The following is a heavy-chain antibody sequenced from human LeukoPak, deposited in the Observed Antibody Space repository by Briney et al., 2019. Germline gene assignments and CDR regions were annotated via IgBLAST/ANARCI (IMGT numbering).Heavy chain of an antibody. D-gene: IGHD3-3*01. CDR2: IYYSGNT. J-gene: IGHJ4*02. CDR1: GGSFSSSNYY. CDR3: ARHISFGVVSFDY. V-gene: IGHV4-39*01. Sequence: PSETLSLTCTVSGGSFSSSNYYWGWIRQPPGKGLEWVGSIYYSGNTYYNPSLKSRVTISVDTSKNHFSLRLSSVTAADTAVYYCARHISFGVVSFDYWGQGTLVTVSS.